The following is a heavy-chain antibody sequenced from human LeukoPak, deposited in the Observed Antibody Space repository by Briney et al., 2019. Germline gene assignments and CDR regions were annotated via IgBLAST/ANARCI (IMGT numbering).Heavy chain of an antibody. CDR2: ISAHNGDT. CDR1: GYTFTSYG. CDR3: ARVKARSGSYSLDY. V-gene: IGHV1-18*01. Sequence: ASVKVSCKASGYTFTSYGISWVRQAPGQGLEWMGWISAHNGDTNYAQKLQGRVTMTTDTSTSTAYMELRSLRSDDTAVYYCARVKARSGSYSLDYWGQGTLVTVSS. J-gene: IGHJ4*02. D-gene: IGHD1-26*01.